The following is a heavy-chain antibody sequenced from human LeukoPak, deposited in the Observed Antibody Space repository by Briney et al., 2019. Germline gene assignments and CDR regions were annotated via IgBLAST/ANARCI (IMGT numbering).Heavy chain of an antibody. CDR1: GYTLTGYY. J-gene: IGHJ6*03. CDR2: INPNSGGT. V-gene: IGHV1-2*02. D-gene: IGHD3-10*01. Sequence: GASVKVSCKASGYTLTGYYMHWVRQAPGQGLEWMGWINPNSGGTNYAQKFQGRVTMTRDTSISTAYMELSRLRSDDTAVYYCARDRGIDYYGSGSYYRHYYYYMDVWGKGTTVTVSS. CDR3: ARDRGIDYYGSGSYYRHYYYYMDV.